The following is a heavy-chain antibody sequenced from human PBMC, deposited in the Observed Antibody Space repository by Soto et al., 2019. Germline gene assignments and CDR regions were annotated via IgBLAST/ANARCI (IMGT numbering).Heavy chain of an antibody. V-gene: IGHV3-30*18. J-gene: IGHJ3*02. Sequence: QVQLVESGGGVVQPGRSLRLSCAASGFTFSNYAMHWVRQVPGKGLEWVAVISYDGSNKYYADSVKGRFTISRDNSKNTLYLRMNSRRAEDTAVYYCAKDVEVRGVDAFDIWGQGTMVTVSS. CDR1: GFTFSNYA. D-gene: IGHD3-10*01. CDR3: AKDVEVRGVDAFDI. CDR2: ISYDGSNK.